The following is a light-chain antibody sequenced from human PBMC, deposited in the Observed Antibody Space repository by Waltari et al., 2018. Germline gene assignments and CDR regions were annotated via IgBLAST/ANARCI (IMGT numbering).Light chain of an antibody. Sequence: DIQMSKSPCSLSASEGDRVTITCRESQTISTYLNRYQMKPCKPPKRLIFAASSLQRGVPSRFSGSGSGTDFTLTISSLQPGDFATYYCQRTYRTPGTFGQGTKVEIK. CDR3: QRTYRTPGT. J-gene: IGKJ1*01. V-gene: IGKV1-39*01. CDR2: AAS. CDR1: QTISTY.